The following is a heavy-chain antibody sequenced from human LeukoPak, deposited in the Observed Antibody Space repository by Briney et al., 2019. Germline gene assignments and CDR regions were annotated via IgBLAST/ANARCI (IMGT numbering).Heavy chain of an antibody. CDR1: GFTFSSYA. J-gene: IGHJ4*02. D-gene: IGHD5-12*01. Sequence: GGSLRLSCAASGFTFSSYAMSWVRQAPERGLEWVSLISGSGGSTNYADSVKGRFTISRDNSKNTLYLQMNSLTAEGTAVYYCARGNSGYDLYYFDYWGQGTLVTVSS. CDR3: ARGNSGYDLYYFDY. CDR2: ISGSGGST. V-gene: IGHV3-23*01.